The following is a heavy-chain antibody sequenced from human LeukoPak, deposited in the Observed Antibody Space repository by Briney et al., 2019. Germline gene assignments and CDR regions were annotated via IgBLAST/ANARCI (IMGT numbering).Heavy chain of an antibody. D-gene: IGHD3-22*01. V-gene: IGHV3-74*01. CDR1: GFTLSNNW. Sequence: GGSLRLSCAASGFTLSNNWMHWVRQAPGKGLVWVSRINSDGINTSYADSVKGRFTISRDNAKNTLNLQMNSLRAEDTAVYYCARDLGQYYDTSDNWFDPWGQGTLVTVSS. J-gene: IGHJ5*02. CDR3: ARDLGQYYDTSDNWFDP. CDR2: INSDGINT.